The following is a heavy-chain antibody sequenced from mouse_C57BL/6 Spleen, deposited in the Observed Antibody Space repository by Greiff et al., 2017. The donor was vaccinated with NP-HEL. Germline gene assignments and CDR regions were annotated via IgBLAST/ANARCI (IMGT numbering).Heavy chain of an antibody. CDR2: IDPETGGT. J-gene: IGHJ3*01. Sequence: QVQLQQSGAELVRPGASVTLSCKASCYTFTDYEMHWVKQTPVHGLEWIGAIDPETGGTAYNQKFKGKAILTADKSSSTAYMELRSLTSEDSAVYYCTRSTLGVWFAYWGQGTLVTVSA. D-gene: IGHD2-14*01. V-gene: IGHV1-15*01. CDR1: CYTFTDYE. CDR3: TRSTLGVWFAY.